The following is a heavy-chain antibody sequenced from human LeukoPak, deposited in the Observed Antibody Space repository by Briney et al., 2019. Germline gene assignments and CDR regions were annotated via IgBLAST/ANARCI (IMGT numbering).Heavy chain of an antibody. Sequence: PGGSLRLSCAGSAFSVTTYEMTWVRQAPGKGLEWGSKISSSGSTINYAASVKGRFTISRDNVKNSLYLQMNSLRAEDTGVYFCARVYYYNGMDVWGQGNTVTVSS. CDR2: ISSSGSTI. J-gene: IGHJ6*02. CDR3: ARVYYYNGMDV. CDR1: AFSVTTYE. V-gene: IGHV3-48*03.